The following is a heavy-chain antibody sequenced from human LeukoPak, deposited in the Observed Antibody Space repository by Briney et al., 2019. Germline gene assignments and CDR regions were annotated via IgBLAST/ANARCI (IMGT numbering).Heavy chain of an antibody. J-gene: IGHJ6*03. Sequence: GASVKVSCKASGYTFTGYYMHWVRQAPGQGLEWMGWINPNSGGTNYAQKFQGRVTITADKSTSTAYMELSSLRSEDTAVYYCARDLGYCSSTSCQNYYYYYMDVWGKGTTVTVSS. CDR2: INPNSGGT. V-gene: IGHV1-2*02. CDR3: ARDLGYCSSTSCQNYYYYYMDV. CDR1: GYTFTGYY. D-gene: IGHD2-2*01.